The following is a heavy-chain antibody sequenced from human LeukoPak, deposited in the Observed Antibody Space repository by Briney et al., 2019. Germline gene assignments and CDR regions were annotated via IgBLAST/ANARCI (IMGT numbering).Heavy chain of an antibody. CDR3: ARSTAMVTLGFDP. CDR1: GFTFSNYW. V-gene: IGHV3-7*01. Sequence: GGSLRLSCAASGFTFSNYWMSWVRQAPGKGLEWVANIKQDGSEKYHVDSVKGRFTISRDNAKNSLYLQMNSLRAEDTAVYYCARSTAMVTLGFDPWGQGTLVTVSS. J-gene: IGHJ5*02. D-gene: IGHD5-18*01. CDR2: IKQDGSEK.